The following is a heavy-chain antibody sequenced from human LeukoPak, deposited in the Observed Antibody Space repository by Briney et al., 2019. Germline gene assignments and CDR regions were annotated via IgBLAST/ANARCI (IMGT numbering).Heavy chain of an antibody. V-gene: IGHV4-4*07. CDR1: GGSISNYY. D-gene: IGHD3-22*01. CDR2: IYTSGST. J-gene: IGHJ4*02. Sequence: SETLSLTCTVSGGSISNYYWSWIRQPAGKGLEWIGHIYTSGSTNYNPSLKSRVTMSVDTSKNQFSLKMSSVSAADTAVYYCARGFYDGRGYSFGYWGQGTLVTVSS. CDR3: ARGFYDGRGYSFGY.